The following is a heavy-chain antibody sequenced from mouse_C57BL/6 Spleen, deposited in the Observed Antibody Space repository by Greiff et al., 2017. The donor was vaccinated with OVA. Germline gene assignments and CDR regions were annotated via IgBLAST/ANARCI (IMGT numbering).Heavy chain of an antibody. CDR2: IRLKSDNYAT. V-gene: IGHV6-3*01. D-gene: IGHD1-1*01. Sequence: EVKVEESGGGLVQPGGSMKLSCVASGFTFSNYWMNWVRQSPEKGLEWVAQIRLKSDNYATHYAESVKGRFTISRDDSKSSVYLQMNNLRAEDTGIYYCTGPVTYYYGSSYWYFDVWGTGTTVTVSS. CDR3: TGPVTYYYGSSYWYFDV. J-gene: IGHJ1*03. CDR1: GFTFSNYW.